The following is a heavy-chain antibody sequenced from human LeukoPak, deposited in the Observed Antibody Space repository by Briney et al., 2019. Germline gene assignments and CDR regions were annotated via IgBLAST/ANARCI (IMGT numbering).Heavy chain of an antibody. CDR3: VRSDWFDN. CDR1: GFIFSNYG. Sequence: PGGSLRLFCAASGFIFSNYGMHWVRQAPGKGLVWVSRVNSDGRITKYADSVKGRFTISRDNAKNTLYLQMNSLRAEDTAMYYCVRSDWFDNWGQGTLVTVSS. CDR2: VNSDGRIT. J-gene: IGHJ5*02. V-gene: IGHV3-74*03.